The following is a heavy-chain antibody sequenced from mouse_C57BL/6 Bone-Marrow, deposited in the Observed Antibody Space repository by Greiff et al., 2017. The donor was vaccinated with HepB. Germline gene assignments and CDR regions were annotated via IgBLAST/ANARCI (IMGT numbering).Heavy chain of an antibody. CDR3: TRWLLWYPFDY. J-gene: IGHJ2*01. CDR1: GYTFTDYE. Sequence: VKVVESGAELVRPGASVTLSCKASGYTFTDYEMHWVKQTPVHGLEWIGAIDPETGGTAYNQKFKGKAILTADKSSSTAYMELRSLTSEDSAVYYCTRWLLWYPFDYWGQGTTLTVSS. D-gene: IGHD2-1*01. V-gene: IGHV1-15*01. CDR2: IDPETGGT.